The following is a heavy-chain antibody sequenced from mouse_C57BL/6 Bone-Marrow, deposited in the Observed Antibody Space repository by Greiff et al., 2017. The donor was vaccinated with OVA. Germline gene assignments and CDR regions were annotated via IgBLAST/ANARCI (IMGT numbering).Heavy chain of an antibody. J-gene: IGHJ4*01. D-gene: IGHD1-1*01. CDR3: AYYYGRGTYAMDY. CDR1: GFTFSDYY. V-gene: IGHV5-12*01. CDR2: ISNGGGST. Sequence: DVMLVESGGGLVQPGGSLKLSCAASGFTFSDYYMYWVRQTPEKRLEWVAYISNGGGSTYYPDTVKGRFTISRDNAKNTLYLQMSRLKSEDTAMYYCAYYYGRGTYAMDYWGQGTSVTVSS.